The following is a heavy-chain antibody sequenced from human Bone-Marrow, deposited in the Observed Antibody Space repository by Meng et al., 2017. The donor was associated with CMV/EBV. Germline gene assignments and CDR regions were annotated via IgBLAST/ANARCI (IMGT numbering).Heavy chain of an antibody. J-gene: IGHJ4*02. CDR2: INPNSGGT. D-gene: IGHD1-26*01. CDR1: GYIFTDYY. V-gene: IGHV1-2*02. Sequence: ASVKVSCKASGYIFTDYYMHWVRQAPGQGLEWMGWINPNSGGTIYAQKFQGRVTITRDTSISTASMELSRLRSDDTAVYYCARSHSSGTYSLVDYWGQGTLVTVSS. CDR3: ARSHSSGTYSLVDY.